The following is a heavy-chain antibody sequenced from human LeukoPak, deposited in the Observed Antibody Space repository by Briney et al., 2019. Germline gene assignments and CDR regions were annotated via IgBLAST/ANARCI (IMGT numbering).Heavy chain of an antibody. Sequence: GASVKVSCKASGYTFTSYDINWVRQATGQGLEWMGWMNPNSGNTYSEHKFQGRVTMTRNTSISTAYMELSSLRSEDTAVYYCARVDYDFWSGYYYKDYYYYYGMDVWGQGTTVTVSS. J-gene: IGHJ6*02. CDR1: GYTFTSYD. V-gene: IGHV1-8*01. CDR3: ARVDYDFWSGYYYKDYYYYYGMDV. CDR2: MNPNSGNT. D-gene: IGHD3-3*01.